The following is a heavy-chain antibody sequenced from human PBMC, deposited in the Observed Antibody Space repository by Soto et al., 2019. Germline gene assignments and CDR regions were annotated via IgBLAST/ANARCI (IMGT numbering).Heavy chain of an antibody. CDR3: ARDRPIHYYGSGALYGMDV. D-gene: IGHD3-10*01. J-gene: IGHJ6*02. CDR1: GGSISSSSYY. V-gene: IGHV4-39*07. Sequence: KPSETLSLTCTVSGGSISSSSYYWGWIRQPPGKGLEWIGSIYYSGSTYYNPSLKSRVIISVDTSKNQFSLKLSSVTAADTAVYYCARDRPIHYYGSGALYGMDVWGQGTTVTVSS. CDR2: IYYSGST.